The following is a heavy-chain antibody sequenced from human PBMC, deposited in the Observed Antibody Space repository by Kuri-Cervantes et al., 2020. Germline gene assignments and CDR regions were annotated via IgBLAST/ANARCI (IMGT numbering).Heavy chain of an antibody. CDR3: ARERDDYYFDY. CDR2: ISSSGKTI. J-gene: IGHJ4*02. D-gene: IGHD3-16*01. Sequence: GESLKISCAASGFTFSDYYMSWIRQAPGKGLEWVSYISSSGKTIYYADSVKGRFTISRDNSKNTLYLQMNSLRAEDTAVYYCARERDDYYFDYWGQGTLVTVSS. CDR1: GFTFSDYY. V-gene: IGHV3-11*04.